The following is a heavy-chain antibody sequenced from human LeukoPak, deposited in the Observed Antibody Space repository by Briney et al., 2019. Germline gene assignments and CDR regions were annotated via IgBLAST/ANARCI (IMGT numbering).Heavy chain of an antibody. CDR3: ARTRGMSY. CDR1: GGPFSGYY. CDR2: INHSGST. J-gene: IGHJ4*02. V-gene: IGHV4-34*01. D-gene: IGHD3-16*01. Sequence: KPSETLSLTCAVYGGPFSGYYWSWIRQPPGEGLEWIGEINHSGSTNYNPSLKSRVTISVDTSKNQFSLKLSSVTAADTAVYYCARTRGMSYWGQGTLVTVSS.